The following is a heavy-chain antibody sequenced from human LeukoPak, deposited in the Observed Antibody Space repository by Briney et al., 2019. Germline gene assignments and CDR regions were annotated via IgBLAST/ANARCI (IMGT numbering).Heavy chain of an antibody. CDR3: AKDKGGSGYSWYYFDY. D-gene: IGHD2-8*01. CDR2: ISYDGSNK. CDR1: GFTFSSYG. J-gene: IGHJ4*02. Sequence: GRSLRLSCAASGFTFSSYGMHWVRQAPGKGLEWVAVISYDGSNKYYADSVKGRFTISRDNSKNTLYLQMNSLRAEDTAVYYCAKDKGGSGYSWYYFDYWGQGTLVTVSS. V-gene: IGHV3-30*18.